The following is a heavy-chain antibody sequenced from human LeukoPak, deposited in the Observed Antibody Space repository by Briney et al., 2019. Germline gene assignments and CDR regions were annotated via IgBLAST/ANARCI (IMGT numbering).Heavy chain of an antibody. CDR2: IYSGGST. V-gene: IGHV3-53*01. D-gene: IGHD3-22*01. J-gene: IGHJ4*02. CDR3: ARGTSSGYFQLYFDY. CDR1: GFTVSSNY. Sequence: AGGSLRLSCAASGFTVSSNYMTWVRQAPGKGLEWVSVIYSGGSTYYADSLKGRFTISRDNSKNTLYLQMNSLRAEDTAVYYCARGTSSGYFQLYFDYWGQGTLVTVSS.